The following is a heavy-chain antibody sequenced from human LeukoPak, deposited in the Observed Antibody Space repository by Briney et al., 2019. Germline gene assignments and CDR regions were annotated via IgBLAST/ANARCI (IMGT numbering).Heavy chain of an antibody. Sequence: GGSLRLSCVASGFTFRSYWMSWVRQAPGKGLEWVANIKQDGSEKYYVGSVKGRFTISRDNTQNSLFLQMNSLRAEDTAVYFCARDLRAVYYMDVWGKGTTVTVSS. J-gene: IGHJ6*03. CDR1: GFTFRSYW. V-gene: IGHV3-7*01. CDR3: ARDLRAVYYMDV. D-gene: IGHD3-10*01. CDR2: IKQDGSEK.